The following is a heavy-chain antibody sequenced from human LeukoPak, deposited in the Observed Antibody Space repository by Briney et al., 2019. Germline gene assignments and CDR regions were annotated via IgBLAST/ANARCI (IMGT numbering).Heavy chain of an antibody. CDR1: GFTFSSYW. J-gene: IGHJ5*02. D-gene: IGHD6-19*01. CDR2: ISSDESST. V-gene: IGHV3-74*01. CDR3: ARGLQAARLAVADS. Sequence: GGSLRLSCAASGFTFSSYWMHWVRQAPGKGLVWVSRISSDESSTSYADSVKGRFTISRDNAKNTLYLQVNSLRAEDTAVYYCARGLQAARLAVADSWGQGTLVTVSS.